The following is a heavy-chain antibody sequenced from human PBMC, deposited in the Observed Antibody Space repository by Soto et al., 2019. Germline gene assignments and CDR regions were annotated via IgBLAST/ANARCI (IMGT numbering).Heavy chain of an antibody. J-gene: IGHJ6*02. CDR3: ARGAREDIAVVMGVRPGKYGVDV. CDR2: ISYDGSNK. V-gene: IGHV3-30-3*01. Sequence: QVQLVESGGGVVQPGRSLSLSCAASGFTFRSYAMHWVRQAPGKGLECVAVISYDGSNKFYRDYVKGRFTISRDNSKNTLYLQINSLRYEDTAVYYCARGAREDIAVVMGVRPGKYGVDVWGQGTTV. D-gene: IGHD2-15*01. CDR1: GFTFRSYA.